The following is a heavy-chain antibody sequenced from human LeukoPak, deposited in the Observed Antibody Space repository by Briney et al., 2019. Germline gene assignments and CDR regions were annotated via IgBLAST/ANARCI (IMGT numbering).Heavy chain of an antibody. V-gene: IGHV3-74*01. CDR2: ISPTGSTT. CDR3: ARGPNSNWSGLDF. Sequence: VNLGGSLRLSCTASGFSFSGHWMHWARQLPGKGLVWVSRISPTGSTTSYADSVKGRFTVSRDNAKNTLYLQVNNLRAEDTAVYYCARGPNSNWSGLDFWGQGTLLTVSS. D-gene: IGHD6-6*01. CDR1: GFSFSGHW. J-gene: IGHJ4*02.